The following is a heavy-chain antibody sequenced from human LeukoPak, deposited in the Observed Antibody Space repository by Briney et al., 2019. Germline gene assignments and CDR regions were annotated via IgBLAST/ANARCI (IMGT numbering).Heavy chain of an antibody. V-gene: IGHV1-18*01. CDR1: GYTFTSDG. CDR2: ISAYNGNT. CDR3: ARAPVTSCRGAYCYPFDS. D-gene: IGHD2-21*01. Sequence: ASVNVSCKASGYTFTSDGISWVRQAPGQGLEWMGWISAYNGNTNYAHKLQGRVTMTTDTSTSTAYMELRSLRAEDAAVYFCARAPVTSCRGAYCYPFDSWGQGTLVTVSS. J-gene: IGHJ4*02.